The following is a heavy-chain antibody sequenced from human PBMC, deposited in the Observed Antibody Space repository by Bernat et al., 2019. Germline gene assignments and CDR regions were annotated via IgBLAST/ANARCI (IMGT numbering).Heavy chain of an antibody. CDR2: ISSSSYI. CDR1: GFTFSSYS. Sequence: EVQLVESGGGLVKPGGSLRLSCAASGFTFSSYSMNWVRQAPGKGLEWVSYISSSSYIYYSDSVKGRCTISRDNAKNSLYLQLNSLRAEDTAVYYCARDPEYSSSSFYDYWGQGTLVTVSS. J-gene: IGHJ4*02. D-gene: IGHD6-6*01. V-gene: IGHV3-21*05. CDR3: ARDPEYSSSSFYDY.